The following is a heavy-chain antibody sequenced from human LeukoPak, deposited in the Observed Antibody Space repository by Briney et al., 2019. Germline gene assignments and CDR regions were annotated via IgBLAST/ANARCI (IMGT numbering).Heavy chain of an antibody. Sequence: GGSLRLSCAASGFTFSSYWMHWVRQAPGKGLVWVSRISSDASSTSYADSVKGRFTISRDNAKNSLYLQMNSLRAEDTAIYYCAGRASDSYLLYWGQGILVTVSA. CDR1: GFTFSSYW. D-gene: IGHD2-15*01. V-gene: IGHV3-74*01. CDR2: ISSDASST. CDR3: AGRASDSYLLY. J-gene: IGHJ4*02.